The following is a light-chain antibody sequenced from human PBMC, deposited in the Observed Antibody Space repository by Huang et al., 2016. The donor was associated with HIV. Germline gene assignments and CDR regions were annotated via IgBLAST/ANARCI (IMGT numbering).Light chain of an antibody. CDR1: QGISNT. V-gene: IGKV1D-13*01. Sequence: QLTQSPSTLSASVGDRVTITCRASQGISNTLAWYQQKPGKAPKLLIYDASSLQTVAPSMFSGSGSGTYFTLTSSSLQPEDCATYYCQQFNHYPLTFGGGTKVEIE. CDR2: DAS. CDR3: QQFNHYPLT. J-gene: IGKJ4*01.